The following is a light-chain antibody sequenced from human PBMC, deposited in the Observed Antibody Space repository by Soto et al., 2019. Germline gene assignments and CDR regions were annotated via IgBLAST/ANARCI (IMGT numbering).Light chain of an antibody. Sequence: QSVLTQPRSVSGSPGQSVTISCTGTSSDVGGYNYVSWYQQHPGKAPTLLIYAVNMRPSGVPDRFSGSKSGNTASLTISGVQAEDEADYSCCSYAGSYTGVFGGGTKLTVL. CDR2: AVN. V-gene: IGLV2-11*01. CDR1: SSDVGGYNY. CDR3: CSYAGSYTGV. J-gene: IGLJ3*02.